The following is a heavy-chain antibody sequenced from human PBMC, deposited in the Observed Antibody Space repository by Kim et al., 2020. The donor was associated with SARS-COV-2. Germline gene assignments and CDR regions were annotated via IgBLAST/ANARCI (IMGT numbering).Heavy chain of an antibody. CDR3: ARATFDSLWGSYRRIDN. CDR1: GYSFTSYD. D-gene: IGHD3-16*02. J-gene: IGHJ4*01. V-gene: IGHV1-8*01. Sequence: ASVKVSCKASGYSFTSYDINWVRQVAGQGLEWMGWMSTKRDSARYAQNFQGRLSMTRNTSINTVYMELSGLRSEDTAMYYCARATFDSLWGSYRRIDNWGQRTLVTVSS. CDR2: MSTKRDSA.